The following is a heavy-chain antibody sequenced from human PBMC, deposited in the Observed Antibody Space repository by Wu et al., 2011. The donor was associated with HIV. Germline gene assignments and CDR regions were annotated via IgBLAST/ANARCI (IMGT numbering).Heavy chain of an antibody. D-gene: IGHD5-24*01. Sequence: EVQLVQSGAEVKKPGATVKISCKVSGYTFTDYHIHWVQQAPGKGLEWMGFVDPEDGETIYAGKFQGRVTITADTSTDTAYMELSSLTSEDTAVYYCATMATIFSLSNWGQGTLVTVSS. CDR3: ATMATIFSLSN. V-gene: IGHV1-69-2*01. J-gene: IGHJ4*02. CDR2: VDPEDGET. CDR1: GYTFTDYH.